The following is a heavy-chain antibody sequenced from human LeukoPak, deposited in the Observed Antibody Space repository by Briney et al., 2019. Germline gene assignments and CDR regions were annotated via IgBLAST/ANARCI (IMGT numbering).Heavy chain of an antibody. V-gene: IGHV6-1*01. J-gene: IGHJ5*02. CDR3: ARDYYDSSGYYDNWFDP. CDR1: GDSVSSNSAA. CDR2: AYYRSKWYN. D-gene: IGHD3-22*01. Sequence: SQTPSLTCAISGDSVSSNSAAWNWIRQSPSRGLEWLGRAYYRSKWYNDYAVSVKSRITINPDTSKNQFSLQLNSVTPEDTAVYYCARDYYDSSGYYDNWFDPWGQGTLVTVSS.